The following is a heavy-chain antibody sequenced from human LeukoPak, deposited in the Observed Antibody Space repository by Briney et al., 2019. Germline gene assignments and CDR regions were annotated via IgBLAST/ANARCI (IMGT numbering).Heavy chain of an antibody. D-gene: IGHD6-13*01. CDR1: GYTFTGYY. CDR3: ARIASSAYSSSGGEVDY. V-gene: IGHV1-2*02. J-gene: IGHJ4*02. Sequence: GASVKVSFKASGYTFTGYYMHWVRQAPGQGLEWMGWINPNSGGTNYAQKFQGRVTMTRDTSISTAYMELSRLRAYDTAVYYCARIASSAYSSSGGEVDYWGQGTLVTVSS. CDR2: INPNSGGT.